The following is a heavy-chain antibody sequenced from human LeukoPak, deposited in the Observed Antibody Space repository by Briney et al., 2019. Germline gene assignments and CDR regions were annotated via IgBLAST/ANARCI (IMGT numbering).Heavy chain of an antibody. J-gene: IGHJ4*02. V-gene: IGHV3-21*06. CDR1: GLTFSTSG. CDR3: ATETNGRHYDY. D-gene: IGHD1-14*01. Sequence: GGSLRLSCTGSGLTFSTSGFNWVRQAPGKGVEWVASIGPTGSDRYHADSIKGRFTISRDNANNFLYLQINSLRAEDTAVYYCATETNGRHYDYWGQGALLTVSS. CDR2: IGPTGSDR.